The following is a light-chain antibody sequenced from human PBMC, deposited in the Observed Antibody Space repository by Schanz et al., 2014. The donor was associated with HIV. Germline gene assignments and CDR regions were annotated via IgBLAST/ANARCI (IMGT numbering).Light chain of an antibody. V-gene: IGLV2-14*02. CDR3: SSYTSSSTVL. CDR2: DVS. CDR1: ISDVGSYNL. Sequence: QSALTQSASVSGSPGQSITISCTGTISDVGSYNLVSWYQQHPGKAPKLMIYDVSNRASGVSNRFSGSKSGNTASLTISGLQAEDETDYYCSSYTSSSTVLFGGGTKLTVL. J-gene: IGLJ2*01.